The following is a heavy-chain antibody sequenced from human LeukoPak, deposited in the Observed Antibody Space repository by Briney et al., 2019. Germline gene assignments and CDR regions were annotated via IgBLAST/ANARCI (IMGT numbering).Heavy chain of an antibody. Sequence: GGTLRLSCAASGFTFSSYAMSWVRQAPGKGLEWVSAISGSGGSTYYADSVKGRFTISRDNSKNTLYLQMNSLRAEDTAVYYCAKDRMVRGVNDYWGQGTLVTVSS. CDR3: AKDRMVRGVNDY. J-gene: IGHJ4*02. CDR2: ISGSGGST. V-gene: IGHV3-23*01. D-gene: IGHD3-10*01. CDR1: GFTFSSYA.